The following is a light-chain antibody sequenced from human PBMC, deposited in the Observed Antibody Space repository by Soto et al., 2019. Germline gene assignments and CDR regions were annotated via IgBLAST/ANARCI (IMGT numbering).Light chain of an antibody. CDR2: ATS. Sequence: EIVLTQSPGTLSLSPGETATLSCRASQTVNSDYLAWFQQRPGQAPRLLIFATSNRATGIPARFSGSGSGTDFTLTISDVEPEDFAVYYCQQYGSSPITFGQGTRLEIK. V-gene: IGKV3-20*01. J-gene: IGKJ5*01. CDR1: QTVNSDY. CDR3: QQYGSSPIT.